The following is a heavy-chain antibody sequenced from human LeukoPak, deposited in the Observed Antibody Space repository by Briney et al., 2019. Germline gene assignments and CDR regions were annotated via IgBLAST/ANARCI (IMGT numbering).Heavy chain of an antibody. J-gene: IGHJ3*02. V-gene: IGHV4-34*01. Sequence: PSETLSLTCAVYGGSFSGYYWSWSRQPPGKGLEWIGEINHSGRTNYNPSLKSRVTISVDTSKNQFSLKLSSVTAADTAVYYCARRSRALGAFDIWGQGTMVTVSS. CDR3: ARRSRALGAFDI. CDR1: GGSFSGYY. D-gene: IGHD1-14*01. CDR2: INHSGRT.